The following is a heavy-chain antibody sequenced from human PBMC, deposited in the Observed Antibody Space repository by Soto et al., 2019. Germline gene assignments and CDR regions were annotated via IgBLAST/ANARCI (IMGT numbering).Heavy chain of an antibody. D-gene: IGHD3-10*01. CDR3: APMVRGSTVGYYYSMDV. CDR1: GYTFTSHG. CDR2: ISPYNGDT. J-gene: IGHJ6*03. Sequence: QVQLVQSGAEVKKPGASVKVSCKTSGYTFTSHGISWVRQAPGQGLEWMGWISPYNGDTNYAQKLKGRVSVTTDSSTRTAYMELRSLRSEDTAVYYCAPMVRGSTVGYYYSMDVWGKGTTVTVS. V-gene: IGHV1-18*01.